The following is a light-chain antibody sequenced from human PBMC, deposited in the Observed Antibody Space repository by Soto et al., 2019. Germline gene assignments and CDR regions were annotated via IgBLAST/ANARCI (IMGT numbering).Light chain of an antibody. V-gene: IGKV3-15*01. J-gene: IGKJ1*01. Sequence: VVTQSPATLSVFPGETATLSCRASQSVSSDLAWYQQRPGQAPRLLIYGASTRATGIPARFRGSGSGTEFRLTLSSLKSEDFETSYCQQYNTWHPKMAFGRGTKVEIK. CDR2: GAS. CDR1: QSVSSD. CDR3: QQYNTWHPKMA.